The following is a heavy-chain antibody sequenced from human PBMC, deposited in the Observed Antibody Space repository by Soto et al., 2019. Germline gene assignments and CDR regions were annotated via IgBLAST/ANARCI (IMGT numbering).Heavy chain of an antibody. D-gene: IGHD3-22*01. CDR1: GFTFSSSS. V-gene: IGHV3-30*04. CDR3: ARGHWNYYDSSGYFDY. CDR2: ISYDGRNK. Sequence: SVGSLRLSCAASGFTFSSSSMHWFRQAPVKVPEWVAVISYDGRNKYFADSVKGRFTISRDKSKNTLSLQMNSLRDEDTAVYYCARGHWNYYDSSGYFDYWGQGTLVTVSS. J-gene: IGHJ4*02.